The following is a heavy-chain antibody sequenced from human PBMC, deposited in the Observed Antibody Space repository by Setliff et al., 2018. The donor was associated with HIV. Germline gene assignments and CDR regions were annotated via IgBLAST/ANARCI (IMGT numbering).Heavy chain of an antibody. CDR1: GFTFSSFA. V-gene: IGHV3-23*01. D-gene: IGHD3-22*01. CDR3: AKGLDYVDSSGYSYFRL. J-gene: IGHJ4*02. CDR2: VSGSGTAT. Sequence: HPGGSLRLSCGASGFTFSSFAMNWVRHAPGKGLEWVSAVSGSGTATEYADSVKGRFTISRDNSKNALYLEMNNLRAEDTAIYYCAKGLDYVDSSGYSYFRLWGQGTQVTVSS.